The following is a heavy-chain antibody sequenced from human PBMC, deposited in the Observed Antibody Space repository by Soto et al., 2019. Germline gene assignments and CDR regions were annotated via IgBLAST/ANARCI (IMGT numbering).Heavy chain of an antibody. Sequence: PSETLSLTCAVYGGSFSGYYWSWIRQPPGKGLEWIGEINHSGSTNYNPSLKSRVTISVDTSKNQFSLKLSSVTAADTAVYYCARLRFLEWLPDVTYYYYYYGMDVWGQGTTVTVSS. J-gene: IGHJ6*02. D-gene: IGHD3-3*01. CDR2: INHSGST. CDR1: GGSFSGYY. CDR3: ARLRFLEWLPDVTYYYYYYGMDV. V-gene: IGHV4-34*01.